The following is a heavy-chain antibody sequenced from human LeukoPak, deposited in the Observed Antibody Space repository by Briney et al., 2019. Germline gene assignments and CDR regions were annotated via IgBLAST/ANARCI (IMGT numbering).Heavy chain of an antibody. J-gene: IGHJ3*02. CDR1: GFTFSSYG. V-gene: IGHV3-30*02. CDR3: AKDLGPYSSSWYRNDAFDI. D-gene: IGHD6-13*01. Sequence: GGSLRLSCAASGFTFSSYGMHWVRQAPGKGLEWVTFIRYDGSNKYYADSVKGRFTISRDNSKNTLYLQMNSLRAEDTAVYYCAKDLGPYSSSWYRNDAFDIWGQGTMVTVSS. CDR2: IRYDGSNK.